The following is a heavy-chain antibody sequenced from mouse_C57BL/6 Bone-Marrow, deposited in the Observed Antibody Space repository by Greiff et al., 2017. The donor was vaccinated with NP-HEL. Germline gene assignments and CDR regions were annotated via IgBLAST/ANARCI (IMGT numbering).Heavy chain of an antibody. D-gene: IGHD1-1*01. J-gene: IGHJ3*01. CDR2: IWSDGST. V-gene: IGHV2-6-1*01. CDR1: GFSLTSYG. CDR3: ARHEDYYGSSSFAY. Sequence: QVQLQQSGPGLVAPSQSLSITCTVSGFSLTSYGVHWVRQPPGKGLEWLVVIWSDGSTTYNSALKSRLSISKDNSKSQVFLKMNSLQTDDTAMYYCARHEDYYGSSSFAYWGQGTLVTVSA.